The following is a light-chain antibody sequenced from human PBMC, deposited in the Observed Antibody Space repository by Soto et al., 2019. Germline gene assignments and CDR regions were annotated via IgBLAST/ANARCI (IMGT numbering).Light chain of an antibody. CDR3: QQYNTRWT. V-gene: IGKV3-15*01. CDR2: GAS. J-gene: IGKJ1*01. CDR1: QSVGSN. Sequence: EIVMTQSPATLSVSPGERATLSCRARQSVGSNLAWYQQKPGQAPRLLIYGASTRAAGIPARFSGSGSGTEFTLIISSLQSEDSAVYFCQQYNTRWTFGPGTKVVIK.